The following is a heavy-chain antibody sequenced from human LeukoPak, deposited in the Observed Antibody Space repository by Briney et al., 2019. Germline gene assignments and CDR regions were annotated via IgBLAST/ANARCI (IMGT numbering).Heavy chain of an antibody. D-gene: IGHD6-19*01. V-gene: IGHV1-2*06. CDR1: GYTFTGYY. Sequence: ASVKVSCKASGYTFTGYYMFWLRQAPGQGLEWMGRINPNSGGTNYAQKFQGRVTMTRDTSNTTAYMELSSLRSDDTAVYYCARDLPSPGISVADDYWGQGTLVTVSS. CDR3: ARDLPSPGISVADDY. J-gene: IGHJ4*02. CDR2: INPNSGGT.